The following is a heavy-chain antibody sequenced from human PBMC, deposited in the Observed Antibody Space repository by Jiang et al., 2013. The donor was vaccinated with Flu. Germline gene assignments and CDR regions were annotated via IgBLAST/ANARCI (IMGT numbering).Heavy chain of an antibody. CDR1: GYTLTELS. Sequence: KVSGYTLTELSMHWVRQAPGKGLEWMGGFDPEDGETIYAQKFQGRVTMTEDTSTDTAYMELSSLRSEDTAVYYRATPRLSGSYGYYYYYGMDVWGQGTTVTVSS. V-gene: IGHV1-24*01. D-gene: IGHD1-26*01. J-gene: IGHJ6*02. CDR2: FDPEDGET. CDR3: ATPRLSGSYGYYYYYGMDV.